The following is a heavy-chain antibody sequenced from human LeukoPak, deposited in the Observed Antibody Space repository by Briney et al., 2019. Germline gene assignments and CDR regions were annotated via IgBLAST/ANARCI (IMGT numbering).Heavy chain of an antibody. J-gene: IGHJ6*03. CDR3: ARVDYYGSGSPGSYYYYYMDV. CDR1: GGSISSGSYY. Sequence: SQTLSLTCTVSGGSISSGSYYWSWIRQPAGKGLEWIGRIYTSGSTNYNPSLKSRVTISVDTSKNQFSLKLSSVTAADTAVHYCARVDYYGSGSPGSYYYYYMDVWGKGTTVTVSS. D-gene: IGHD3-10*01. CDR2: IYTSGST. V-gene: IGHV4-61*02.